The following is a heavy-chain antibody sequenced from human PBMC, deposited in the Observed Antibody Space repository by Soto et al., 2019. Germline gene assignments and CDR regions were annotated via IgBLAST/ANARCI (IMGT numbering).Heavy chain of an antibody. J-gene: IGHJ5*02. CDR2: IYYSGST. D-gene: IGHD3-10*01. Sequence: QVQLQESGPGLVKPSQTLSLTCTVSGGSISSGGYYWSWIRQHPGKGLEWIGYIYYSGSTYYNPSLKSRVTISVDTSKNQFSLKLSSVTAADMAVYYCARDRSGRIRGVNNNWFDPWGQGTLVTVSS. V-gene: IGHV4-31*03. CDR3: ARDRSGRIRGVNNNWFDP. CDR1: GGSISSGGYY.